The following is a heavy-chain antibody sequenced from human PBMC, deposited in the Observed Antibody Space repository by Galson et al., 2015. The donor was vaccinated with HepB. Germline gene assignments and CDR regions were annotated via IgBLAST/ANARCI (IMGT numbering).Heavy chain of an antibody. CDR2: ISSSSSYI. V-gene: IGHV3-21*01. Sequence: SLRLSCAASGFTFSSYSMNWVRQAPGKGLEWVSSISSSSSYIYYADSVKGRFTISRDNAKNSLYLQMNSLRAEDTAVYYCARRPPITVTNDAFDIWGQGTMVTVSS. CDR3: ARRPPITVTNDAFDI. D-gene: IGHD4-17*01. J-gene: IGHJ3*02. CDR1: GFTFSSYS.